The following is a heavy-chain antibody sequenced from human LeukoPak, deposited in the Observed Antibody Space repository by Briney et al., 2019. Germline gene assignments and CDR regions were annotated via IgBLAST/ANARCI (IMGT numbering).Heavy chain of an antibody. Sequence: ASVKVSCKASGYTFRNYGITWVRQAPGQGLERMAWISPYDGHTNYAQRLQGRVTITIDTSTSTAYMELRSLRSDDTAVFYCARAPPGFSYGPGDYWGQGTLVTVSS. CDR3: ARAPPGFSYGPGDY. CDR2: ISPYDGHT. J-gene: IGHJ4*02. V-gene: IGHV1-18*01. D-gene: IGHD3-10*01. CDR1: GYTFRNYG.